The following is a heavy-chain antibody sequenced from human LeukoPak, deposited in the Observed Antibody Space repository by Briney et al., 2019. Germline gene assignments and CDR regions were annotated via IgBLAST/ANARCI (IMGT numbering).Heavy chain of an antibody. Sequence: SVKVSCKASGGTFSSYAISWVRQAPGQGLEWMGGIIPIFGTANYAQKFQGRVTITADESTSTAYMELSSLRAEDTAVYYCARVGCSGGSCYFRYYFDYWGQGTLVTVSS. V-gene: IGHV1-69*13. CDR2: IIPIFGTA. D-gene: IGHD2-15*01. CDR3: ARVGCSGGSCYFRYYFDY. CDR1: GGTFSSYA. J-gene: IGHJ4*02.